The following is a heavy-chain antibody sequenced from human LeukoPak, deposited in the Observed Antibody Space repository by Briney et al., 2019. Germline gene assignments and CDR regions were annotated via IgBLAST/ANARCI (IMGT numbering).Heavy chain of an antibody. Sequence: PGGSLRLSCAASGSIFNSYGMHWVRQAPGKGLEWVALIWYDGSNKYYTDSAKGRFTISRDNSKNTLHLEMNSLRAEDTAIYYCAREGPRGNSQFDYWGQGTLVTVSS. V-gene: IGHV3-33*01. J-gene: IGHJ4*02. CDR1: GSIFNSYG. CDR2: IWYDGSNK. D-gene: IGHD2/OR15-2a*01. CDR3: AREGPRGNSQFDY.